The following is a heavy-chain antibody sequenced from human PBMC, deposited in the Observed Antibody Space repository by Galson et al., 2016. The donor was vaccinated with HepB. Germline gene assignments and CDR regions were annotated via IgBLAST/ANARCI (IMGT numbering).Heavy chain of an antibody. D-gene: IGHD2-15*01. CDR3: ARDPGYCSPSGCPRGPR. V-gene: IGHV5-10-1*01. J-gene: IGHJ4*02. CDR1: GYSFTTYW. CDR2: IDPSDSYT. Sequence: QSGAEVKKPGESLRISCKGSGYSFTTYWISWVRQVPGKGLEWMGRIDPSDSYTKYRPSFQGHVTISTDRSISTAYLQWSSLKASDTAMYYCARDPGYCSPSGCPRGPRWGQGTLVTVSS.